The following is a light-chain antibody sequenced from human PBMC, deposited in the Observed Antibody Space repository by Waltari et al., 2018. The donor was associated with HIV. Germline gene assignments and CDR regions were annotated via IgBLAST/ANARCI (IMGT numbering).Light chain of an antibody. CDR1: SSHIGAGYA. V-gene: IGLV1-40*01. CDR2: GNN. CDR3: QSYDSSLSGWV. Sequence: QSVLTQPPSVSGSPGQRVTIPCTGRSSHIGAGYAVYWYQQLPDTAPTLVIYGNNNRPSGVPDRFSGSKSGTSASLAITGLQAKDEADYYCQSYDSSLSGWVFGGGTKLTVL. J-gene: IGLJ3*02.